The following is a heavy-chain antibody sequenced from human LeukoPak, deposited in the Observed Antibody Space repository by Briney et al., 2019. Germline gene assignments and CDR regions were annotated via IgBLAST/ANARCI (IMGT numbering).Heavy chain of an antibody. J-gene: IGHJ6*03. Sequence: SVKVSCKXSGCTFSSYAISWVRQAPGQGLEWMGRIIPIFGTSNYSQKFQGRVTITTDESTSTAYMELSSLRSEDPAVYYCARAPTPSTNYYYYYMDVWGKGTTVTVSS. CDR1: GCTFSSYA. D-gene: IGHD4-11*01. V-gene: IGHV1-69*05. CDR3: ARAPTPSTNYYYYYMDV. CDR2: IIPIFGTS.